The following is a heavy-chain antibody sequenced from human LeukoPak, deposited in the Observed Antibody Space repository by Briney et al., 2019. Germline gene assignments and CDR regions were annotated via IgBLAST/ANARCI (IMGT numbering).Heavy chain of an antibody. CDR3: ARQGVATAIDY. Sequence: SETLSLTCTVSGGSISSYYWSWIRQPAGKGLEWIGRIYASGNTNYNPSLKSRVTMSVDTSKNLFALKLSSVTAADTAVYYCARQGVATAIDYWGHGTLVTVSS. CDR1: GGSISSYY. D-gene: IGHD2-21*02. CDR2: IYASGNT. J-gene: IGHJ4*01. V-gene: IGHV4-4*07.